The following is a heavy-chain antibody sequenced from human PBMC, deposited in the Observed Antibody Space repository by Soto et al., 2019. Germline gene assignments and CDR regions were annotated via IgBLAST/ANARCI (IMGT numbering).Heavy chain of an antibody. J-gene: IGHJ4*02. CDR1: GVSINSNYF. CDR2: IYYGGNT. Sequence: SGTLSLTCDVSGVSINSNYFWGWIRQPPGRGLEWVGSIYYGGNTYYNPSLKSRVTISADLSKNQFSLKLSSVTAADTAVYYCARGSYYYDSSGYYHYWGQGTLVTVSS. CDR3: ARGSYYYDSSGYYHY. V-gene: IGHV4-38-2*01. D-gene: IGHD3-22*01.